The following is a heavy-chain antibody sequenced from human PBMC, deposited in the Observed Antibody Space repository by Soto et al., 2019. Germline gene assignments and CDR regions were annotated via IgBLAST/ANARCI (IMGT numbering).Heavy chain of an antibody. CDR2: IYYSGST. J-gene: IGHJ4*02. CDR3: ARSSYDSSGYRLDY. D-gene: IGHD3-22*01. Sequence: QVQLQESGPGLVKPSETLSLTCTVSGGSISSYYWSWIRQPPGKGLEWIGYIYYSGSTNYNPSLMSRVTISVDTSKNQFSLKLSSVTAADTAVYYCARSSYDSSGYRLDYWGQGTLVTVSS. CDR1: GGSISSYY. V-gene: IGHV4-59*01.